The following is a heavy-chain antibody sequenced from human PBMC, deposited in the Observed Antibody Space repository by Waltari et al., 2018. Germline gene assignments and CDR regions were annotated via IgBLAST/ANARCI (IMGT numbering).Heavy chain of an antibody. Sequence: VQLQQWGSGLLKPSVTLSRTCAVYGGSFIRYYWSWLPHTPGKGLEWIGEINHSGSTNYNPSLKSRVTISVDTSKNQFSLKLSSVTAADTAVYYCARTTVTTHRYYYYMDVWGKGTTVTVSS. V-gene: IGHV4-34*01. CDR2: INHSGST. CDR1: GGSFIRYY. J-gene: IGHJ6*03. CDR3: ARTTVTTHRYYYYMDV. D-gene: IGHD4-17*01.